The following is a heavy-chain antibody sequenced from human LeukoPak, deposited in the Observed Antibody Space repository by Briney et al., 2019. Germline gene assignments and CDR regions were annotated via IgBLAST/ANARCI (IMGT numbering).Heavy chain of an antibody. V-gene: IGHV4-59*08. CDR1: GGSISSYC. CDR3: ARRGGYYYDSSGEGDYFDY. D-gene: IGHD3-22*01. CDR2: IYYSGST. J-gene: IGHJ4*02. Sequence: SETLSLTCTVSGGSISSYCWSWIRQPPGKGLEWIGYIYYSGSTNYNPSLKSRVTISVDASTNQFSLKLSSVTAADTAVYYCARRGGYYYDSSGEGDYFDYWGQGTLVTVSS.